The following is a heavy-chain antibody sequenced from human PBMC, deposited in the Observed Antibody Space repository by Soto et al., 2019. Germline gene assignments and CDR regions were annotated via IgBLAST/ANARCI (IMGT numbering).Heavy chain of an antibody. D-gene: IGHD5-12*01. J-gene: IGHJ5*02. CDR3: ARAGGYEVQGNNWFDP. CDR1: GGSISCYY. V-gene: IGHV4-4*07. CDR2: IYTSGST. Sequence: PSETLSLTCTVSGGSISCYYWIWIRQPAGKGLEWIGRIYTSGSTNYNPSLKSRVTLSVDTSKNQFSLKLTSVTAADTAVYYCARAGGYEVQGNNWFDPWGQGTLVTVSS.